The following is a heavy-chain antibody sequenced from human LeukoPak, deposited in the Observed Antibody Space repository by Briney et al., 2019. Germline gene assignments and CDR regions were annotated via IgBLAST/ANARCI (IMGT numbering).Heavy chain of an antibody. D-gene: IGHD5-18*01. J-gene: IGHJ6*02. V-gene: IGHV3-7*01. CDR2: IKQDGSEK. CDR3: ARERFSVATHRGYSYGQKKGYYGMDV. Sequence: GGSLRLSCAASGFTFSSYWMSWVRQAPGKGLEWVANIKQDGSEKYYVDSVEGRFTISRDNAKNSLYLQMNSLRAEDTAVYYCARERFSVATHRGYSYGQKKGYYGMDVWGQGTTVTVSS. CDR1: GFTFSSYW.